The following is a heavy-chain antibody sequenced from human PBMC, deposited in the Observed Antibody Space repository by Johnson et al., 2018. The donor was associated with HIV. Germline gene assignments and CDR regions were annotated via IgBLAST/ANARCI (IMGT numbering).Heavy chain of an antibody. Sequence: VQLVESGGGLVQPGRSLRLSCAASGFTFDDYAMHWVRQAPGKGLEWVSGISWNSGSIGYADSVKGLFTISRDNAKNSLYLQTNSLRAEDTAVYYCALEAVRSTDAFDIWGQGTMVIVSS. CDR1: GFTFDDYA. CDR2: ISWNSGSI. V-gene: IGHV3-9*01. J-gene: IGHJ3*02. CDR3: ALEAVRSTDAFDI. D-gene: IGHD3-10*01.